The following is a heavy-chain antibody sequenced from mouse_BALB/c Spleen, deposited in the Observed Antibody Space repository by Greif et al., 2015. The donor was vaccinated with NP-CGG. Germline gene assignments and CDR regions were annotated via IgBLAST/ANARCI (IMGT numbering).Heavy chain of an antibody. Sequence: DVMLVESGGGLVQPGGSRKLSCAASEFTFSSFGMHWVRQAPEKGLEWVAYISSGSSTIYYADTVKGRFTISRDNPKNTLFLQMTSLRSEDTAMYYCARYGNYAMDYWGQGTSVTVSS. CDR2: ISSGSSTI. CDR1: EFTFSSFG. J-gene: IGHJ4*01. CDR3: ARYGNYAMDY. V-gene: IGHV5-17*02. D-gene: IGHD2-1*01.